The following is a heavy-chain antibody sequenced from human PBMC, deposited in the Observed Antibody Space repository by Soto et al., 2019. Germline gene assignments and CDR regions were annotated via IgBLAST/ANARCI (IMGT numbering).Heavy chain of an antibody. D-gene: IGHD1-1*01. J-gene: IGHJ3*02. CDR2: MRHSGGT. Sequence: QVQLQQWGAGLLKPSETLSLTCAVYGGFVSSGNYYWSWIRQPPGKGLEWIGEMRHSGGTHFNPSLKSQVTISVDTSKNQFSRKMSSVPAADPALYYCARVERGTATTVVDAFDIWGPGTMVTVSS. CDR3: ARVERGTATTVVDAFDI. V-gene: IGHV4-34*01. CDR1: GGFVSSGNYY.